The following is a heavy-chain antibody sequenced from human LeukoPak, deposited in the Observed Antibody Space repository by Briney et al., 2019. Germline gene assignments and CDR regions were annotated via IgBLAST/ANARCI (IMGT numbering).Heavy chain of an antibody. D-gene: IGHD3-22*01. V-gene: IGHV4-38-2*02. CDR2: IYYSGST. J-gene: IGHJ4*02. CDR1: GYSISSGYY. CDR3: GRGVGGFYYYRSGNFDY. Sequence: PSETLSLTCTVSGYSISSGYYWGWIRQPPGKGLEWIGSIYYSGSTYYNPSLKSRVTISVDTSKNQFSLKLSSVTAADTAVYYWGRGVGGFYYYRSGNFDYGGRGTLVTVS.